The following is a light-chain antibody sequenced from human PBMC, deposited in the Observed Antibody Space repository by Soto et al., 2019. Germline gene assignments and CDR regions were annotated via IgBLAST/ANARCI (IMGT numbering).Light chain of an antibody. CDR1: SSDVGSYNL. CDR2: AGS. V-gene: IGLV2-23*01. J-gene: IGLJ1*01. CDR3: CSYADSSTYV. Sequence: ALTQPASVSGSPGQSITISCTGTSSDVGSYNLVSWYQQHPGKAPKLIIYAGSKRPSGVSNRFSGSQSGNTASLPISGLQAEDEADYYCCSYADSSTYVFRTGTTVTVL.